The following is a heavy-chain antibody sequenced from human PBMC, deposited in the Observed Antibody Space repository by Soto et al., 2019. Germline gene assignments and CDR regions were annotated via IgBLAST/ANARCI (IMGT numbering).Heavy chain of an antibody. CDR3: AKWRPRAPKIAAAGTGEGGYYGMDV. D-gene: IGHD6-13*01. CDR1: GFTFSSYA. J-gene: IGHJ6*02. Sequence: GGSLRLSCAASGFTFSSYAMSWVRQAPGKGLEWVSAISGSGGSTYYADSVKGRFTISRDNSKNTLYLQMNSLRAEDTAVYYCAKWRPRAPKIAAAGTGEGGYYGMDVWGQGTTVTVSS. CDR2: ISGSGGST. V-gene: IGHV3-23*01.